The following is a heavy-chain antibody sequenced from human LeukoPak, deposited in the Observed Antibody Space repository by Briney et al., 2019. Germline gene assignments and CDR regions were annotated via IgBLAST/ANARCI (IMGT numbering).Heavy chain of an antibody. D-gene: IGHD6-25*01. CDR1: GGTFNSYA. CDR2: IIPILGIA. Sequence: WVKVSCKASGGTFNSYAISWVRQAPGQGREWMGRIIPILGIANYAQKFQGRVTITADKSTSTAYMELSSLRSEDTAVYYCARVEGSGGGFDYWGQGTLVTVSS. V-gene: IGHV1-69*04. CDR3: ARVEGSGGGFDY. J-gene: IGHJ4*02.